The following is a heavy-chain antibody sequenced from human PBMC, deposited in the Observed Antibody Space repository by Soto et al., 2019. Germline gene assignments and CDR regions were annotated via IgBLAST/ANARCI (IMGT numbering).Heavy chain of an antibody. CDR1: GFTFTNYL. Sequence: EVQLLESGGDLVQPGGSLRLSCAASGFTFTNYLMTWVRQAPGKGLEWVSSIDKSGGDTYYADSVKGRFTISRDNSNNILYLQMNGLRAEDTALYYCAKDTYSRSWYFWGQGTLVTVSS. D-gene: IGHD2-2*01. CDR2: IDKSGGDT. V-gene: IGHV3-23*05. J-gene: IGHJ4*02. CDR3: AKDTYSRSWYF.